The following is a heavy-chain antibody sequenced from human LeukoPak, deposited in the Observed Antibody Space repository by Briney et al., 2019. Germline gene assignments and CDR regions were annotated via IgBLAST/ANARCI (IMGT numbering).Heavy chain of an antibody. V-gene: IGHV1-69*01. CDR3: ARDRAYSSGWSAWFDP. CDR2: IIPILGTA. D-gene: IGHD6-19*01. J-gene: IGHJ5*02. Sequence: SVKVSCKASGGTFSSYAISWVRQAPGQGLEWMGGIIPILGTANYAQKFQGRVTITADESTSTAYMELSSLRSEDTAVYYCARDRAYSSGWSAWFDPWGQGTLVTVSS. CDR1: GGTFSSYA.